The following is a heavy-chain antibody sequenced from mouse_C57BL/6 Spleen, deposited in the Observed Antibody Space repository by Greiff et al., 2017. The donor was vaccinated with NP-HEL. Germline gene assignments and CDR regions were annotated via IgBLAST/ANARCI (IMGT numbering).Heavy chain of an antibody. CDR3: ARKASLLYFDY. Sequence: EVQLQQSGPELVKPGASVKISCKASGYSFTGYYMNWVKQSPEKSLEWIGEINPSTGGTTYNQKFKAKATLTVDKSSSTAYMQLKSLTSADSAVYYCARKASLLYFDYWGQGTTLTVSS. D-gene: IGHD6-1*01. V-gene: IGHV1-42*01. CDR2: INPSTGGT. CDR1: GYSFTGYY. J-gene: IGHJ2*01.